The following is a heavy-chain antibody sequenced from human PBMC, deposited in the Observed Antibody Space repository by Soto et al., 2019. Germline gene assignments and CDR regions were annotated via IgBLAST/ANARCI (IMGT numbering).Heavy chain of an antibody. CDR1: GYTFPSYG. J-gene: IGHJ4*02. CDR3: TTDYRAACGGSCYYFDY. CDR2: ISAHNGDT. V-gene: IGHV1-18*01. D-gene: IGHD2-15*01. Sequence: QVQLVQSGAEVKKPGASVKVSCKASGYTFPSYGISWVRQAPGQGLEWMGWISAHNGDTNSAPKSQGRVTMTTDTSTSTAYMELRSMRSDDTAVYYCTTDYRAACGGSCYYFDYWGQGTLVTVSA.